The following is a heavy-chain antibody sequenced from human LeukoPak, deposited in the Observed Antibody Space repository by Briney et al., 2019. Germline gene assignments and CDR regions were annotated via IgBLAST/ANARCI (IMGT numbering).Heavy chain of an antibody. V-gene: IGHV3-30*18. CDR3: AKGAVAGPLDY. Sequence: GRSLRLSCAASGFTFRSYGMHWVRQAPGKGLEWVAVISYDGSNKYYADSVKGRFTISRDNSKNTLYLQMNSLRAEDTAVYYCAKGAVAGPLDYWGQGTLVTVSS. CDR1: GFTFRSYG. J-gene: IGHJ4*02. D-gene: IGHD6-19*01. CDR2: ISYDGSNK.